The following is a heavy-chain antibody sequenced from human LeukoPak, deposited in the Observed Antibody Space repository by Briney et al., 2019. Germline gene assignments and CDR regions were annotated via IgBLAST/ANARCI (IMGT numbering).Heavy chain of an antibody. CDR3: ARSIVGATSLDY. Sequence: SETLSLTCTVSGGSISSGGYYWIWIREHPGKGLEWIGYIYYSGSTYYNPSLKSRVTISVDTSKNQFSLKLSSVTAADTAVYYCARSIVGATSLDYWGQGTLVTVSS. J-gene: IGHJ4*02. CDR1: GGSISSGGYY. CDR2: IYYSGST. V-gene: IGHV4-31*03. D-gene: IGHD1-26*01.